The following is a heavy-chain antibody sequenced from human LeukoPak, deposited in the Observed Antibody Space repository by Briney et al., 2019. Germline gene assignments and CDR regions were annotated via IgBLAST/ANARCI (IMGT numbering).Heavy chain of an antibody. CDR3: ARGNGDYAYDY. D-gene: IGHD4-17*01. J-gene: IGHJ4*02. Sequence: SETLSLTCAVYGGSFSGYYWSWIRQPPGKGLEWIGEINHSGSTNYNPSLKSRVTISVDTSKNQFSLKLSSVTAADTAVYYCARGNGDYAYDYWGQGTLVTVSS. CDR1: GGSFSGYY. V-gene: IGHV4-34*01. CDR2: INHSGST.